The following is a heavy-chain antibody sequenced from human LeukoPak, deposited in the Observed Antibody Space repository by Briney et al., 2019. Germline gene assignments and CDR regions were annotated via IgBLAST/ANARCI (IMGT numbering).Heavy chain of an antibody. J-gene: IGHJ4*02. CDR2: ISSDGYRT. D-gene: IGHD3-10*01. CDR1: GFPFSTYD. Sequence: PGGSLRLSCAASGFPFSTYDMHWVRQAPDKGLQWLAVISSDGYRTDYPDSVRGRFTISRDNFKNTVDLQMISVTVEDTAMYFCAKGLGTGSVLARPLHYWGQGTLVTVSS. V-gene: IGHV3-30*18. CDR3: AKGLGTGSVLARPLHY.